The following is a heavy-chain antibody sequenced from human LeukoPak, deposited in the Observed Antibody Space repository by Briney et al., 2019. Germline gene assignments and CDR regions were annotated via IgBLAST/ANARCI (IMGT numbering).Heavy chain of an antibody. Sequence: GGSLRLSCAASGFTFSTYWMAWVRQAPGKGLEWVANIKGDESARHQADSVKGRLTISRDNAQNSVYLQMRSLRGEDTAVYYCARDVVGSLDYWGRGTLVTVSS. CDR2: IKGDESAR. D-gene: IGHD1-26*01. CDR3: ARDVVGSLDY. CDR1: GFTFSTYW. V-gene: IGHV3-7*01. J-gene: IGHJ4*02.